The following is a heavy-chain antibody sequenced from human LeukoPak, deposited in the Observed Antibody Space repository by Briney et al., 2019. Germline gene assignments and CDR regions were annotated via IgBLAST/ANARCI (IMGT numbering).Heavy chain of an antibody. J-gene: IGHJ5*02. Sequence: ASVKVSCKASGYTFTSYGISWVRQAPGQGLEWMGWISAYNGNTNYAQKLQGRVTMTTDTSTSTAYMELRSLRSDDTAVYYCARVGLPGQLGGYSGYDTSGRFDPWGQGTLVTVSS. CDR3: ARVGLPGQLGGYSGYDTSGRFDP. CDR1: GYTFTSYG. CDR2: ISAYNGNT. V-gene: IGHV1-18*01. D-gene: IGHD5-12*01.